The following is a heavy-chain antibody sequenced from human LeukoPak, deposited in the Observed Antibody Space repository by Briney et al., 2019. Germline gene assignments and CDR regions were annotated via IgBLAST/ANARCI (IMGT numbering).Heavy chain of an antibody. J-gene: IGHJ6*03. D-gene: IGHD5-18*01. V-gene: IGHV4-34*01. Sequence: SENLSRNCAVYGGSFSGYYWGWIRQPPGKGLEWIGEINHSGSTNDNPSLKSRVTISVDTSKNQFSLKLSSVTAADTAVYYCARGVDEIQLWPDYYYYYMDVWGKGTTVTVSS. CDR1: GGSFSGYY. CDR2: INHSGST. CDR3: ARGVDEIQLWPDYYYYYMDV.